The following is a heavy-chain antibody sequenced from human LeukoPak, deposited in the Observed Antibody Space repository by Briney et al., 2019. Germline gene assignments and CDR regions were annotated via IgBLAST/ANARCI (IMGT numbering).Heavy chain of an antibody. V-gene: IGHV1-2*02. CDR1: GYTFTGYY. CDR3: ATXXXGWMGSPFDY. D-gene: IGHD6-19*01. CDR2: INPNSGGT. J-gene: IGHJ4*02. Sequence: GASVKVSCKASGYTFTGYYMHWVRQAPGQGLEWMGWINPNSGGTNYAQKFQGRVTMTRDTSISTAYMELSRLRSDDTAVYYCATXXXGWMGSPFDYWGQGTLVTVSS.